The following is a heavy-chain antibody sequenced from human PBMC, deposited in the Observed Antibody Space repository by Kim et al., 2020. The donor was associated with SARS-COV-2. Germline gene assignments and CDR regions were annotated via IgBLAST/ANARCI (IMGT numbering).Heavy chain of an antibody. CDR1: GGSISSYY. J-gene: IGHJ5*02. CDR3: ARGVGGFKRINWFDP. Sequence: SETLSLTCTVSGGSISSYYWSWIRQPPGKGLEWIGYIYYSGSTNYNPSLKSRVTISVDTSKNQFSLKLSSVTAADTAVYYCARGVGGFKRINWFDPWGQGTLVTVSS. V-gene: IGHV4-59*01. D-gene: IGHD3-16*01. CDR2: IYYSGST.